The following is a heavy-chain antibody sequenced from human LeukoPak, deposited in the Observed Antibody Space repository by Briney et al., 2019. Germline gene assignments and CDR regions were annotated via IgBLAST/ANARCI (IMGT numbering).Heavy chain of an antibody. V-gene: IGHV1-46*03. CDR3: TREGTVYSGYDYSY. Sequence: ASVKVSCKASGYTFSTYYLHWVRQAPAQGLEWMGIINPSVGSTTYAKKFQGRVTMTWDTSTTTVYMELSSLRSDDTAVYYCTREGTVYSGYDYSYWGQGTLVTVSS. CDR2: INPSVGST. CDR1: GYTFSTYY. D-gene: IGHD5-12*01. J-gene: IGHJ4*02.